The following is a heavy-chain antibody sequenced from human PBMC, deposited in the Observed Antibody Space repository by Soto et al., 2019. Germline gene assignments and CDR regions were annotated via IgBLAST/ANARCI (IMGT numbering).Heavy chain of an antibody. CDR3: ARRGSLSTWYYYYYYGIDV. V-gene: IGHV3-30-3*01. Sequence: GGSLRLSCAASGFTFGSYAMHWVRQAPGKGLEWVAVISYDGSNKYYADSVKGRFTISRDNSKNTLYLQMNSLRAEDTAVYYCARRGSLSTWYYYYYYGIDVWGQGPT. J-gene: IGHJ6*02. CDR2: ISYDGSNK. D-gene: IGHD6-13*01. CDR1: GFTFGSYA.